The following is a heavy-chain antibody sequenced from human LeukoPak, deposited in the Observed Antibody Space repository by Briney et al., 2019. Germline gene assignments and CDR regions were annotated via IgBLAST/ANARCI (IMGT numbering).Heavy chain of an antibody. J-gene: IGHJ4*02. CDR1: GFTFSSYE. Sequence: GGSLRLSCAASGFTFSSYEMNWFRQAPGKGLEWVSYISSSGSTIYYADSVKGRFTISRDNAKNSLYLQMNSLRAEDTAVYYCARGRPADIVVVVASSNFDYWGQGTLVTVSS. CDR3: ARGRPADIVVVVASSNFDY. D-gene: IGHD2-15*01. V-gene: IGHV3-48*03. CDR2: ISSSGSTI.